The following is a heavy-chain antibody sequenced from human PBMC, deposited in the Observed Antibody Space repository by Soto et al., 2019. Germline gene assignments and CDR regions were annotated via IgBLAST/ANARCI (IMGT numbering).Heavy chain of an antibody. J-gene: IGHJ4*03. Sequence: GASVKVSCKASGYPFTGPYIYWVRQAPGQGLEWMGWINPSSGGTEFAEKFQGRVTVTRDTSIRTVFLELNSLTSEDTGVYFCARDFRTDGDGVDDWGQGTVVTVSS. CDR3: ARDFRTDGDGVDD. CDR1: GYPFTGPY. CDR2: INPSSGGT. V-gene: IGHV1-2*02. D-gene: IGHD2-8*01.